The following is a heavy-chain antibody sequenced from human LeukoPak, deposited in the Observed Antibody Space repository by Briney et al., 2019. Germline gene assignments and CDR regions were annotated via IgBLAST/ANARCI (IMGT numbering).Heavy chain of an antibody. Sequence: TASETLSLTCTVSGGSISSGGYYWSWIRQHPGKGLEWTGYIYYSGSTYYNPSLKSRVTISVDTSKNQFSLKLSSVTAADTAVYYCARVTAMAHFDYWGQGTLVTVSS. CDR1: GGSISSGGYY. V-gene: IGHV4-31*03. CDR2: IYYSGST. CDR3: ARVTAMAHFDY. J-gene: IGHJ4*02. D-gene: IGHD5-18*01.